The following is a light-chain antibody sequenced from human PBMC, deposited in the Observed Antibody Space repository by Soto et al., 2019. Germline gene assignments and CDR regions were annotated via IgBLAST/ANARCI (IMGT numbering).Light chain of an antibody. J-gene: IGKJ4*01. CDR1: QSVSNNY. CDR3: QQFSSYPLT. Sequence: DIEMTQSPPLLSVSPGEGATLSCRASQSVSNNYLAWYQQKPGQAPRLLIYDASSRATGIPDRFSGGGSGTDFTLTISRLEPEDFAVYYCQQFSSYPLTFGGGIKVYI. V-gene: IGKV3-20*01. CDR2: DAS.